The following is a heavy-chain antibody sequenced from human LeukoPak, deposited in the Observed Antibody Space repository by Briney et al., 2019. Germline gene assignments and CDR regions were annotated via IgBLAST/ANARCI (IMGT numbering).Heavy chain of an antibody. CDR3: ARGRGEQLWLN. D-gene: IGHD5-18*01. J-gene: IGHJ4*02. CDR2: IYHSGST. V-gene: IGHV4-39*01. CDR1: GGSISSSSYY. Sequence: SETLSLTCTVSGGSISSSSYYWGWIRQPPGKGLEWIGSIYHSGSTYYNPSLKSRVTISVDTSKNQFSLKLSSVTAADTAVYHCARGRGEQLWLNWGQGTLVTVSS.